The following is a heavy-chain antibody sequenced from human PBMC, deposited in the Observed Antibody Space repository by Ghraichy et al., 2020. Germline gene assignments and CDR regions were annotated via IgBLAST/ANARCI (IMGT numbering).Heavy chain of an antibody. CDR3: ARGGSSIEAGS. D-gene: IGHD1-26*01. CDR2: IYSCGTT. Sequence: GGSLRLSCAASGFTVINNFMTWVRQAPGKGLEWVALIYSCGTTSYADSVKGRFTLSRDSSKNTVYLQMNSLRVDDTAVYYCARGGSSIEAGSWGQGTLVTVSS. CDR1: GFTVINNF. V-gene: IGHV3-66*01. J-gene: IGHJ5*02.